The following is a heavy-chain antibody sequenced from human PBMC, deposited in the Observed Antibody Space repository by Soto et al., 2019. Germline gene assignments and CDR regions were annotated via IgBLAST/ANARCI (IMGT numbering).Heavy chain of an antibody. J-gene: IGHJ4*02. CDR3: ARGREFDS. Sequence: QLQLRESGSRLVKPSQALSLTCAVSGGSLTSGTYSWNWIRQPPGKGLVWIGYIFPSGTTYYNPSHKSRDSLSIDLSKNQFSLNLRSLTAADTAVYYCARGREFDSWGQGTLVTVSS. CDR2: IFPSGTT. V-gene: IGHV4-30-2*01. CDR1: GGSLTSGTYS.